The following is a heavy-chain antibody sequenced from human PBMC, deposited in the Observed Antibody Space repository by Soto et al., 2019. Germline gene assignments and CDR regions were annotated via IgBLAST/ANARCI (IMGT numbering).Heavy chain of an antibody. D-gene: IGHD3-3*01. CDR3: AKHSTTYDSWSGAVKGAFDV. CDR1: GFTFSSYA. J-gene: IGHJ3*01. V-gene: IGHV3-23*01. CDR2: ISDGGDST. Sequence: PGGSLRLSCAASGFTFSSYALTWVRQAPGKGLEWVSGISDGGDSTHYADSVKGRFTVSRDNSKNTLYLQISSLRAEDTAVYYCAKHSTTYDSWSGAVKGAFDVWGQRTMVTVSS.